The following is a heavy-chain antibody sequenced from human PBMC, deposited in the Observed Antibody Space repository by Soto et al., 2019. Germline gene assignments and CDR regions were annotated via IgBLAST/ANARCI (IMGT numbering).Heavy chain of an antibody. V-gene: IGHV1-46*04. D-gene: IGHD3-22*01. CDR2: INPSGGST. Sequence: ASVKVSCKASGYTFTSYYMHWVRQAPGQGLEWMGIINPSGGSTHYADSVKGRFTISRDNSKNTQYLQMSSLRADDTALYYCVKGEYYYDSSGYYPFDYWGQGTLVTVSS. CDR3: VKGEYYYDSSGYYPFDY. CDR1: GYTFTSYY. J-gene: IGHJ4*02.